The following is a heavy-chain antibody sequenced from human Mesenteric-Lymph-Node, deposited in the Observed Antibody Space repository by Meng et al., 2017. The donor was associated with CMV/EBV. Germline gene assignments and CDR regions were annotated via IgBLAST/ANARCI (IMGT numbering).Heavy chain of an antibody. Sequence: TFSSYAMHWVRQAPGKGLEWVAVISYDGSNKYYADSVKGRFTISRDNSKNTLYLQMNSLRAEDTAVYYCARPLGYCSSTSCYTGGIGYWGQGTLVTVSS. CDR3: ARPLGYCSSTSCYTGGIGY. CDR2: ISYDGSNK. D-gene: IGHD2-2*02. J-gene: IGHJ4*02. V-gene: IGHV3-30*04. CDR1: TFSSYA.